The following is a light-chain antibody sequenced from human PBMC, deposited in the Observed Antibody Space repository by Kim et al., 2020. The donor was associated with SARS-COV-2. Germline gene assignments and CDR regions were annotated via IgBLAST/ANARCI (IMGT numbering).Light chain of an antibody. J-gene: IGKJ1*01. V-gene: IGKV3D-15*01. CDR1: QGISSN. CDR2: GAS. CDR3: QQYHNWPPT. Sequence: EIVVTQSPVTLSVSPGERATLSCRASQGISSNLAWYQQKRGQAPRLLISGASTRATGIPARFSGGGSGTEFTLTISSLQSEDFAVYYCQQYHNWPPTFGQGTKVDIK.